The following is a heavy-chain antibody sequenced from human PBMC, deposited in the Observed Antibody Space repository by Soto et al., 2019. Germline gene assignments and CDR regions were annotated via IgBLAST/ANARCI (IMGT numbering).Heavy chain of an antibody. J-gene: IGHJ5*02. V-gene: IGHV4-59*01. CDR3: ARLKSDPNYDYIFLESSRFDP. D-gene: IGHD3-16*01. Sequence: TSETLSLTCTVSGGSISSYYWSWIRQPPGKGLEWIGYIYYSGSTNYNPSLKSRVTISVDTSKNQFSLKLSSVTAADTAVYYCARLKSDPNYDYIFLESSRFDPWGQGTLVTVSS. CDR2: IYYSGST. CDR1: GGSISSYY.